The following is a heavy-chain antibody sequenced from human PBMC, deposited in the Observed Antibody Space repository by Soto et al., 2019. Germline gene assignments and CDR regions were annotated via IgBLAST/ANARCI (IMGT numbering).Heavy chain of an antibody. CDR3: ARLLIGRIAAAGTSDY. J-gene: IGHJ4*02. CDR2: IYYSGNT. D-gene: IGHD6-13*01. V-gene: IGHV4-39*01. CDR1: GGSISSSTYY. Sequence: SETLSLTCTVSGGSISSSTYYWGWIRQPPGKGLEWIASIYYSGNTYYNPSLKSRVTISVDTSKNQFSLKLSSVTAADTAVYYCARLLIGRIAAAGTSDYWGQGTLVTVSS.